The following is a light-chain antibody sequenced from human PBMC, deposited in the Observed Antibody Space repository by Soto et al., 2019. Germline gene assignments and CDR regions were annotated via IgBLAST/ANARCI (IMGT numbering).Light chain of an antibody. CDR3: QQYNNWPPWT. J-gene: IGKJ1*01. V-gene: IGKV3-15*01. CDR2: DAS. CDR1: QRVSRN. Sequence: EIVFTQSPGTLSLSPGERATLSCRASQRVSRNLAWYQQKPGQAPRLLIYDASTRATGIPDRFSGSGSETEFTLTISSLQSEDYAIYYCQQYNNWPPWTFGQGTKVDIK.